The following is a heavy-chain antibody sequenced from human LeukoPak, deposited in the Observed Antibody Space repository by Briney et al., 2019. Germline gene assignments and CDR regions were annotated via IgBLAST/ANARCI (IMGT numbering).Heavy chain of an antibody. V-gene: IGHV3-21*06. Sequence: GGSLRLSCAASGFAFSSYNKNWVRQAPGKGLEWVSFISTTSTYLYYADSVKGRFTVSRDNSKNLLYLQMDSLRVEDTAVYYCARAGTCSSTSCDGGIEYWGQGTLVTVSS. D-gene: IGHD2-2*01. CDR2: ISTTSTYL. J-gene: IGHJ4*02. CDR3: ARAGTCSSTSCDGGIEY. CDR1: GFAFSSYN.